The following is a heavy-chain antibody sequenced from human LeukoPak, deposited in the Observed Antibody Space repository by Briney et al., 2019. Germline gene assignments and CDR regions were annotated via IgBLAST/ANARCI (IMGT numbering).Heavy chain of an antibody. V-gene: IGHV4-34*01. J-gene: IGHJ3*02. CDR2: INHSGST. CDR1: GGSFSGYY. Sequence: SETLSLTCAVYGGSFSGYYWSWIRQPPGKGREWIGEINHSGSTNYNPSLKSRVTISVDTSKNQFSLKLSSVTAADTAVYYCARPPLTGDAFDIWGQGTMVTVSS. D-gene: IGHD3-10*01. CDR3: ARPPLTGDAFDI.